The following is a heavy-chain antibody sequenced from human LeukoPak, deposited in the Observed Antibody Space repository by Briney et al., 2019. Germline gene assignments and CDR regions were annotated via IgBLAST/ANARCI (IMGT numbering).Heavy chain of an antibody. D-gene: IGHD5-18*01. CDR3: AKGSSSYGLLVGDY. Sequence: TGGSLRLSCAASGFTFSSYSMNWVRQAPGKGLEWVSSISSSSSYIYYADSVKGRFTISRDNSKNTLYLQMNSLRAEDTAVYYCAKGSSSYGLLVGDYWGQGTLVTVSS. CDR2: ISSSSSYI. J-gene: IGHJ4*02. CDR1: GFTFSSYS. V-gene: IGHV3-21*04.